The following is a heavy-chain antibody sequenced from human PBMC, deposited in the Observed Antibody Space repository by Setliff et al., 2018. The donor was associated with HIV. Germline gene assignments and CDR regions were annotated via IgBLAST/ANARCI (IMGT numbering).Heavy chain of an antibody. Sequence: PSETLSLTCTVSGGSISSGSYYWSWIRQPPGKRLEWLGSIYYGRSTSYNPSLSSRLTISVDTSKNQVSLRLSSVTAADTGVYYCARHKDPPGSRWIFYYYYMDLWGGGTTVTVSS. D-gene: IGHD6-13*01. CDR2: IYYGRST. CDR3: ARHKDPPGSRWIFYYYYMDL. CDR1: GGSISSGSYY. J-gene: IGHJ6*03. V-gene: IGHV4-39*01.